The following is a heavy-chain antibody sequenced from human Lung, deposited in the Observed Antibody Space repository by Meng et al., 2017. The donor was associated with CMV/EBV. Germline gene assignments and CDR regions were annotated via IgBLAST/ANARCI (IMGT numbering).Heavy chain of an antibody. D-gene: IGHD2-8*02. CDR3: ARDLRPSGGGMDV. CDR2: IYTGGIT. CDR1: VFSVNSNF. V-gene: IGHV3-53*01. J-gene: IGHJ6*02. Sequence: GGSXRLXCAASVFSVNSNFMNWVRQAPGKGLEWVSVIYTGGITYYADSVKGRFTISRDNSKNTVHLQMNNLRPGDTAVYYCARDLRPSGGGMDVWGQGTTVTVSS.